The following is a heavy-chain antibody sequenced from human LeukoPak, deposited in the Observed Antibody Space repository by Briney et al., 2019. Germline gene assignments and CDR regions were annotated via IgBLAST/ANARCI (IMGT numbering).Heavy chain of an antibody. V-gene: IGHV1-46*01. Sequence: GASVKVSCKASGYTFTSYYMHWVRQAPGQGLEWMGIINPSGGSTSYAQKFQGRVTMTEDTSTDTAYMELSSLRSEDTAVYYCATPARTGRYYDSSGYYFDYWGQGTLVTVSS. J-gene: IGHJ4*02. D-gene: IGHD3-22*01. CDR2: INPSGGST. CDR3: ATPARTGRYYDSSGYYFDY. CDR1: GYTFTSYY.